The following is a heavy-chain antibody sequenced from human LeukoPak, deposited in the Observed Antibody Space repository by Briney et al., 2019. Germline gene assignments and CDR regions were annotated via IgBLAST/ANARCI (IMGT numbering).Heavy chain of an antibody. CDR1: GYTFTNYD. CDR3: ARGYIGVAGPSNWFDP. Sequence: GASVKVSCKASGYTFTNYDINWVRQATGQGLEWMGWINSNRGNTGYAQKFQGRVSMTRNTSISTAYMELSSLRSEDTAVYYCARGYIGVAGPSNWFDPWGRGTLVTVSS. V-gene: IGHV1-8*01. J-gene: IGHJ5*02. CDR2: INSNRGNT. D-gene: IGHD6-19*01.